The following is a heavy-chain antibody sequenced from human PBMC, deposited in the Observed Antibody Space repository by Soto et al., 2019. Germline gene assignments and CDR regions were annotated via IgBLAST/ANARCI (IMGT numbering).Heavy chain of an antibody. Sequence: ASVKVSCKASGLTFTSSAVQWVRQARGQRLEWIGWIVVGSGSTNYAQKFQERVTITRDMSTSTAYLELSSLRSDDTAVYYCAAEPYYYDSSDYYSFDYWGQGTLVTVSS. J-gene: IGHJ4*02. CDR1: GLTFTSSA. CDR3: AAEPYYYDSSDYYSFDY. D-gene: IGHD3-22*01. CDR2: IVVGSGST. V-gene: IGHV1-58*01.